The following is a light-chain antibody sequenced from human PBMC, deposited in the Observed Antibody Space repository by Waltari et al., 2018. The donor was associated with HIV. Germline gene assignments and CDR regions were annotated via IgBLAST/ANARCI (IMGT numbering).Light chain of an antibody. Sequence: LTQPPSVSVAPRQTARITCGGNNIAATKSVHWYRLNPGQAPVVVIYDDRDRPSGIPDRFSGSSSGDTATLTISRAEAGDEADYYCQVWDGRGDPVIFGGGTKLAVV. J-gene: IGLJ2*01. CDR3: QVWDGRGDPVI. V-gene: IGLV3-21*02. CDR1: NIAATKS. CDR2: DDR.